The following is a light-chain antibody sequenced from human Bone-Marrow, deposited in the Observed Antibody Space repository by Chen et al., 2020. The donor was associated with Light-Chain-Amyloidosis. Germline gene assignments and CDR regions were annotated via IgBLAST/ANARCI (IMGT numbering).Light chain of an antibody. CDR1: QSVEND. CDR2: GAS. J-gene: IGKJ3*01. Sequence: TQSPATLSLFPGQTVSLSCTTSQSVENDLGWYQQKPGQSPKLLIYGASKRATGVPARFTASGSGTDFTLTITSLEPEDFALYYCHQGHSWNTFGPGTKLEVK. V-gene: IGKV3-11*01. CDR3: HQGHSWNT.